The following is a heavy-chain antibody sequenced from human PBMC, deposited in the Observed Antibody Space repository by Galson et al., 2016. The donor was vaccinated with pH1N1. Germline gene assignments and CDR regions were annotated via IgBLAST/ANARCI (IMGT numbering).Heavy chain of an antibody. Sequence: SLRLSCAASGFTFSETWMNWFRQAPGKGLEWVANIKKDGSEKNYVDSVKGRFTISRDNAKTSLYLQMNNLRADDTALYYCAAGWGLLVDYWGQGTLVTVSS. D-gene: IGHD3-16*01. V-gene: IGHV3-7*01. CDR1: GFTFSETW. CDR3: AAGWGLLVDY. CDR2: IKKDGSEK. J-gene: IGHJ4*02.